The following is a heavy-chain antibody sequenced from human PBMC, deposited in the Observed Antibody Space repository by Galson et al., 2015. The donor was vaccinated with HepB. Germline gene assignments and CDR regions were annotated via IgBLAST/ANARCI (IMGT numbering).Heavy chain of an antibody. CDR2: ISDSGATT. CDR1: GFTVSSYA. CDR3: AKSPSRSWSEFDI. Sequence: SLRLSCAAPGFTVSSYAMNWVRQAPRKGLEWVSRISDSGATTHYADSVKGRFTISRDNSKNTLYLQMNSLRAVDSALYYCAKSPSRSWSEFDIWGQGTMVIVSS. J-gene: IGHJ3*02. V-gene: IGHV3-23*01. D-gene: IGHD6-13*01.